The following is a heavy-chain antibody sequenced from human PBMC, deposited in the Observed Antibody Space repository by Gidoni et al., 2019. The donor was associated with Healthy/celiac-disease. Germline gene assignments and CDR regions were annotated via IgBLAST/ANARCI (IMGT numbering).Heavy chain of an antibody. CDR2: IYYSGST. D-gene: IGHD6-19*01. V-gene: IGHV4-39*01. CDR1: GGSISSSSYY. CDR3: ARLMGSGWYIDY. Sequence: QLQLQESGPGRVKPSETLSLTCTVSGGSISSSSYYWGWIRQPPGKGLEWIGSIYYSGSTYYNPSLKSRVTISVDTSKTQFSLKLSSVTAADTAVYYCARLMGSGWYIDYWGQGTLVTVSS. J-gene: IGHJ4*02.